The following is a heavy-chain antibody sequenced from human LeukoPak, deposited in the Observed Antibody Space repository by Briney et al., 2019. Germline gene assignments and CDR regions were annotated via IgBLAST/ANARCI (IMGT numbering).Heavy chain of an antibody. J-gene: IGHJ4*02. CDR1: VYTFTSSD. CDR2: INPNSGRT. CDR3: ARGRSGLAAAGTYDY. D-gene: IGHD6-13*01. V-gene: IGHV1-8*01. Sequence: GASVKVSCKASVYTFTSSDINWVRQAAGQGLEWMGWINPNSGRTGYAQKFQGRVTMTANTSISTAYMELSRLRYDDTAVYYCARGRSGLAAAGTYDYWGQGTLITVSS.